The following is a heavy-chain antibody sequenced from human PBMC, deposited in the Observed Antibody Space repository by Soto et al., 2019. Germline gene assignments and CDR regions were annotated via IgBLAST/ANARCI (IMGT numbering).Heavy chain of an antibody. CDR1: GCSISSGGYY. D-gene: IGHD2-2*02. J-gene: IGHJ6*02. CDR3: ARDRVDYCSSTSCYRDYYYYGMDA. V-gene: IGHV4-31*03. CDR2: IYYSGST. Sequence: TLSLTCTVAGCSISSGGYYWSWIRQHPGKGLEWIGYIYYSGSTYYNPSLKSRVTISVDTSKNQFSLKLSSVTAADTAVYYCARDRVDYCSSTSCYRDYYYYGMDAWGQGPTVTVSS.